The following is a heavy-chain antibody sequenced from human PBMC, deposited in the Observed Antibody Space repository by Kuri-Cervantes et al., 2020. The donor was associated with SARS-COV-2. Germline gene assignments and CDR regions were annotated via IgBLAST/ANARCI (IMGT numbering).Heavy chain of an antibody. V-gene: IGHV1-69*13. CDR1: GGTFSSYA. CDR2: IIPIFGTA. J-gene: IGHJ6*02. Sequence: SVKVSCKASGGTFSSYAISWVRQAPGQGLEWMGGIIPIFGTANYAQKFQGRVAITADESTSTAYMELSSLRSEDTAVYYCARDRVVPGDYYYGMDVWGQGTTVTVSS. D-gene: IGHD2-15*01. CDR3: ARDRVVPGDYYYGMDV.